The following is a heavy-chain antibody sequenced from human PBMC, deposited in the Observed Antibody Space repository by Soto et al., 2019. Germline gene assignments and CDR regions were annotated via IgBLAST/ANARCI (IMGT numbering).Heavy chain of an antibody. CDR1: GFTLIDHY. CDR2: SSNSGSFT. D-gene: IGHD3-9*01. J-gene: IGHJ4*02. CDR3: VRSGDNYNILDC. Sequence: GGSLRLSCAASGFTLIDHYMSWIRQAPGKGLEWIGYSSNSGSFTRYADSVKGRFSISRDNAKNSLYLQINSLRGDDTATYYCVRSGDNYNILDCWGQGTPVTVSS. V-gene: IGHV3-11*06.